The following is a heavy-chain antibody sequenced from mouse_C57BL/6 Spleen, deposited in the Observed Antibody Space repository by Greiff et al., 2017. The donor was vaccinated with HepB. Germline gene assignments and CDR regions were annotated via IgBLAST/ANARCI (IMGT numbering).Heavy chain of an antibody. V-gene: IGHV1-76*01. Sequence: QVQLQQSGAELVRPGASVKLSCKASGYTFTDYYINWVKQRPGQGLEWIARIYPGSGNTYYNEKFKGKATLTAEKSSSTAYMQLSSLTSEDSAVYFCAREYYYGSSLYYFDYWGQGTTLTVSS. D-gene: IGHD1-1*01. CDR3: AREYYYGSSLYYFDY. CDR2: IYPGSGNT. J-gene: IGHJ2*01. CDR1: GYTFTDYY.